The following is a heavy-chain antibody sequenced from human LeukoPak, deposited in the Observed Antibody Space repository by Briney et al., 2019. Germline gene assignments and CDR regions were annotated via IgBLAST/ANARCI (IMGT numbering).Heavy chain of an antibody. CDR1: GYTFTGYY. D-gene: IGHD2-2*01. J-gene: IGHJ4*02. CDR3: ARDQYCTNTNCYPYFDY. CDR2: INPNSGVT. V-gene: IGHV1-2*02. Sequence: ASVKVSCKASGYTFTGYYMHWVRQAPGQGLEWMGWINPNSGVTNYPQKFQGRVTMTRDTSISTAYMELSSLRSDDTAVYYCARDQYCTNTNCYPYFDYWGLGTLVTVSS.